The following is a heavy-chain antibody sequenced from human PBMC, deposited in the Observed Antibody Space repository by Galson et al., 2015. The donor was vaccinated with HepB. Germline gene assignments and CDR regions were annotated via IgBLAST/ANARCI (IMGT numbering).Heavy chain of an antibody. CDR3: ARDSTYYNFWSGYQMGMDV. V-gene: IGHV3-33*01. CDR1: GVFYSRPG. D-gene: IGHD3-3*01. Sequence: FLILSFAASGVFYSRPGMHNVRQAPDKGLEWVAFSRYDGSNEYYADSVKCRRTISSDNSKNTVYLQMNSLRAEDTAVYYCARDSTYYNFWSGYQMGMDVWGQGTTVTVSS. J-gene: IGHJ6*02. CDR2: SRYDGSNE.